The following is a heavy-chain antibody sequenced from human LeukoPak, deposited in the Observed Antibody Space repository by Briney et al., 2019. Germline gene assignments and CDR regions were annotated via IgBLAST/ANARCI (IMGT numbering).Heavy chain of an antibody. J-gene: IGHJ4*02. Sequence: GGSLRLSCAASGFTFSSYGMHWVRQAPGKGLEWVAVISYDGSNKYYADSVKGRFTISRDNSKSTLYLQMNSLRAEDTAVYYCAKGTSYSSGWPFDYWGQGTLVTVSS. CDR2: ISYDGSNK. CDR1: GFTFSSYG. CDR3: AKGTSYSSGWPFDY. D-gene: IGHD6-19*01. V-gene: IGHV3-30*18.